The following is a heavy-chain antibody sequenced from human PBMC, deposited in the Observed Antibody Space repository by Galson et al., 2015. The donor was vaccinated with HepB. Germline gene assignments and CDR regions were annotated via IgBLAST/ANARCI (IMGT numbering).Heavy chain of an antibody. D-gene: IGHD5-24*01. J-gene: IGHJ6*02. CDR1: GFTFSSYG. CDR2: IWYDGSNK. V-gene: IGHV3-33*01. Sequence: SLRLSCAASGFTFSSYGMHWVRQAPGKGLEWVAVIWYDGSNKYYADSVKGRFTISRDNSKNTLYLQMNSLRAEDTAVYYCARARKEIYYYGMDVWGQGTTVTVSS. CDR3: ARARKEIYYYGMDV.